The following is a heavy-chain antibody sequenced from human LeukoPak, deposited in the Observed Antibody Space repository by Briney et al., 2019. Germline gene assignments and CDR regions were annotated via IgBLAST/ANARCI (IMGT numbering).Heavy chain of an antibody. CDR2: INHSGST. J-gene: IGHJ4*02. CDR1: GGSFSGYY. Sequence: SETLXXTCTVYGGSFSGYYWSWIRQPPGKGLEWIGEINHSGSTNYNPSLKSRVTISVDTSKNQFSLKLSSVTAADTAVYYCARRYSSSWYGPYYFDYWGQGTLVTVSS. CDR3: ARRYSSSWYGPYYFDY. V-gene: IGHV4-34*01. D-gene: IGHD6-13*01.